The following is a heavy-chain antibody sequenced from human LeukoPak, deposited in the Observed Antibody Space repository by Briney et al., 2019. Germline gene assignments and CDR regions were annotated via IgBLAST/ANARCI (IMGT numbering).Heavy chain of an antibody. V-gene: IGHV1-46*01. J-gene: IGHJ3*02. CDR1: GYTFTSYY. CDR3: ARDRGYCGGDCSADAFDI. Sequence: ASVKVSCKASGYTFTSYYMHWVRQAPGQGLEWMGIINPSGGSTSYAQKFQGRVTMTRDTSTSTVYMELSSLRSEDSAVYYCARDRGYCGGDCSADAFDIWGQGTMVTVSS. CDR2: INPSGGST. D-gene: IGHD2-21*02.